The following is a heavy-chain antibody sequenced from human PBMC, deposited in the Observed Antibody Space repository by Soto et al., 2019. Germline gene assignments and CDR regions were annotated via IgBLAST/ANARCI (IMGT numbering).Heavy chain of an antibody. Sequence: PGESLKISCKGSGYSFTSYWIGWVRQMPGKGLEWMGIIYPGDSDTGYSPSFQGQVTISADKSISTAYLQWTSLRASDTAIYYCARTEAVAEFGAFDIWGQGTMVTVSS. CDR1: GYSFTSYW. J-gene: IGHJ3*02. CDR2: IYPGDSDT. V-gene: IGHV5-51*01. CDR3: ARTEAVAEFGAFDI. D-gene: IGHD6-19*01.